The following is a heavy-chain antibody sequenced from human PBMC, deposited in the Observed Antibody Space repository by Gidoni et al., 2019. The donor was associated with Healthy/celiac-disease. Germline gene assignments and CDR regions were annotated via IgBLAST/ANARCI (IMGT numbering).Heavy chain of an antibody. J-gene: IGHJ1*01. CDR3: AHWRVPTRKHCGSGCYPVYFQH. CDR2: IYWNDDE. Sequence: QITLKESGPTLVQPTQTLTLTCTFSGFSLGTSGVGVGWFRQPPGKALEWLALIYWNDDEGYSPSLKGRLTITKNTSKDQVVLTMTLIDPVDTATYYCAHWRVPTRKHCGSGCYPVYFQHWGQGTLVTVSS. D-gene: IGHD2-21*02. CDR1: GFSLGTSGVG. V-gene: IGHV2-5*01.